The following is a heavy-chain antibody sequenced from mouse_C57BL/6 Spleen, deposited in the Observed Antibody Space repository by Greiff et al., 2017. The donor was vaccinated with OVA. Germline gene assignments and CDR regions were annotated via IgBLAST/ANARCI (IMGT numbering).Heavy chain of an antibody. CDR1: GYTFTDYE. D-gene: IGHD2-3*01. CDR3: TRRVYDGYDFDY. CDR2: IDPETGGT. V-gene: IGHV1-15*01. Sequence: QVQLQQSGAELVRPGASVTLSCKASGYTFTDYEMHWVKQTPVHGLEWIGAIDPETGGTAYNQKFKGKAILTADKSSSTAYMELRSLTSEDSAVYYCTRRVYDGYDFDYWGQGTTLTVSS. J-gene: IGHJ2*01.